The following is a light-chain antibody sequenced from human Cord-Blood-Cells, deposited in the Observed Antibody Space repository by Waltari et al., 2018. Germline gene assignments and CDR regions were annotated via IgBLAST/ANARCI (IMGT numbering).Light chain of an antibody. CDR3: QQYYSTPWT. V-gene: IGKV4-1*01. Sequence: DIVMTRLQDPLACSLAGGATLNANSTRSVLYSSNNKNYLAWYQQKPGQPPKLLIYWASTRESGVPDRFSGSGSGTDFTLTISSLQAEDVAVYYCQQYYSTPWTFGQGTKVEIK. J-gene: IGKJ1*01. CDR1: RSVLYSSNNKNY. CDR2: WAS.